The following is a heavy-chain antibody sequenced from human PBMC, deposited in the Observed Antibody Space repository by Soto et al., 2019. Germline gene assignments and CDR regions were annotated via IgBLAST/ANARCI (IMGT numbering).Heavy chain of an antibody. V-gene: IGHV3-9*01. CDR3: VKDNLSGGADV. CDR1: GFALCDSA. D-gene: IGHD3-10*02. Sequence: EVQLVESGGDLVQPGRSLRLSCATSGFALCDSAMHWVRQVPGGGLEWVSGMYASGDVCYPDSVKGRFTMSRDVAKNSLYLQMNSLTTEETALYYCVKDNLSGGADVWGQGTTVTVSS. CDR2: MYASGDV. J-gene: IGHJ6*02.